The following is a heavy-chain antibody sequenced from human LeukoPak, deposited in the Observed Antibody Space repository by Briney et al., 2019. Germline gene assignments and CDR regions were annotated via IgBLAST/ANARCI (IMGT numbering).Heavy chain of an antibody. J-gene: IGHJ4*02. Sequence: GASVKVSCKASGYTFTSYGTSWVRQAPGQGLEWMGWISAYNGNTNYAQKLQGRVTMTTDTSTSTAYMELRSLRSDDTAVYYCARMEYYYDSSGYYYSSSGFDYWGQGTLVTVSS. V-gene: IGHV1-18*01. D-gene: IGHD3-22*01. CDR3: ARMEYYYDSSGYYYSSSGFDY. CDR1: GYTFTSYG. CDR2: ISAYNGNT.